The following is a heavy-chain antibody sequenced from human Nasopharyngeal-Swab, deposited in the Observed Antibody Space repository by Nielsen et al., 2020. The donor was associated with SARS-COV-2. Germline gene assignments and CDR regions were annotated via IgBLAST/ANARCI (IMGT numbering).Heavy chain of an antibody. CDR1: GFTFSSYG. CDR2: IWYDGSNK. V-gene: IGHV3-33*08. CDR3: AREYRVADYDYVWGSSGLPFDY. J-gene: IGHJ4*02. Sequence: GGSLRLSCSASGFTFSSYGMHWVRQAPGKGLEWVAVIWYDGSNKYYADSVKGRFTISRDNSKNTLYLQMNSLRAEDTAVYYCAREYRVADYDYVWGSSGLPFDYWGQGTLVTVSS. D-gene: IGHD3-16*01.